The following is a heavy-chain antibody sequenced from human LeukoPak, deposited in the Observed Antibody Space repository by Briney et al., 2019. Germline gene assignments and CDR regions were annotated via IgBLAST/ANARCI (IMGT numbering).Heavy chain of an antibody. V-gene: IGHV3-74*03. J-gene: IGHJ4*02. D-gene: IGHD3-9*01. Sequence: GGTLRLSCAASRFTFTTYSMHCVPQAPEEGLVWVSRIRPEGTTAAYADFVRGRFTISRANAKNTLFLQMNSLSAEDTAVYYCARDLDWILLDYWGQGTLVTVSS. CDR1: RFTFTTYS. CDR3: ARDLDWILLDY. CDR2: IRPEGTTA.